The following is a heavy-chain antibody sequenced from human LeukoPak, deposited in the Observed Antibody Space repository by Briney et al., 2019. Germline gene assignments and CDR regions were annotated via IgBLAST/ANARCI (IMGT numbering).Heavy chain of an antibody. V-gene: IGHV3-48*03. CDR1: GFTFSTYE. Sequence: GGSLRLSCAASGFTFSTYEMNWGRQAPGKGLEWVSYISSTSSNIYYADSVKGRFTISRDNAKNSLYLIMNSLRTEDTAVYYCAATYYYDGSGDYWGQGTLVTVSS. CDR2: ISSTSSNI. J-gene: IGHJ4*02. CDR3: AATYYYDGSGDY. D-gene: IGHD3-22*01.